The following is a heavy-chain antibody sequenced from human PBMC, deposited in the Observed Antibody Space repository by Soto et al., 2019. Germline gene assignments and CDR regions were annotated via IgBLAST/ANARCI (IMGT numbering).Heavy chain of an antibody. CDR2: ISIGSSTI. J-gene: IGHJ4*02. CDR1: GLPFSSNG. Sequence: EVQLVESGGGLVQPGGSLRLPCEASGLPFSSNGMNWVRQAPGKGRGWVSFISIGSSTINYADSVRGRFTISRDNAKNSLYLQMNSLRDEDTAVYYCARDWGVYDSDIRTHIPHLDSWGQGTLVTVSS. CDR3: ARDWGVYDSDIRTHIPHLDS. D-gene: IGHD3-22*01. V-gene: IGHV3-48*02.